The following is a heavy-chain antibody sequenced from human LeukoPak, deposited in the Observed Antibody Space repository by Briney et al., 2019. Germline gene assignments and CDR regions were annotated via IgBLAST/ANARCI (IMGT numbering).Heavy chain of an antibody. CDR3: ARDPYSSSWSYGMDV. D-gene: IGHD6-13*01. Sequence: PGGALRLSCAASGFTFSSYTMNWVRQAPGRGLEWVSFISSSSTYMLYADSAKGRFTISRDNAKNSLYLQMNSLRAEDTAVYYCARDPYSSSWSYGMDVWGQGTAVTVSS. CDR2: ISSSSTYM. CDR1: GFTFSSYT. V-gene: IGHV3-21*04. J-gene: IGHJ6*02.